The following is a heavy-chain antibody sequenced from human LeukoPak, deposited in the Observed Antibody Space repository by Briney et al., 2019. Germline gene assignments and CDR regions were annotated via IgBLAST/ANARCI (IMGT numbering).Heavy chain of an antibody. CDR2: ISSSSSYT. CDR1: GFTFSDYY. Sequence: GGSLRLSCAASGFTFSDYYMSWIRQAPGKGLEWVSYISSSSSYTNYADSVKGRFTISRDNAKSSLYLQMSSLRAEDTAVYYCAGVLSSGYFFDYWGQGTLVTVSS. D-gene: IGHD3-22*01. CDR3: AGVLSSGYFFDY. V-gene: IGHV3-11*06. J-gene: IGHJ4*02.